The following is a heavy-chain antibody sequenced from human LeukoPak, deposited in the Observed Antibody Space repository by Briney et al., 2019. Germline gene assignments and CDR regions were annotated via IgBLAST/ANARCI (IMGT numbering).Heavy chain of an antibody. CDR3: AREGLYGSGSYGALDI. J-gene: IGHJ3*02. Sequence: GGSLRLSCAASGFTFSSYAMHWVRQAPGKGLEWVAVISYDGSNKYYADSVKGRFTISRDNSKNTLYLQMNSLRAEDTAVYYCAREGLYGSGSYGALDIWGQGTKVTVSS. CDR1: GFTFSSYA. D-gene: IGHD3-10*01. V-gene: IGHV3-30-3*01. CDR2: ISYDGSNK.